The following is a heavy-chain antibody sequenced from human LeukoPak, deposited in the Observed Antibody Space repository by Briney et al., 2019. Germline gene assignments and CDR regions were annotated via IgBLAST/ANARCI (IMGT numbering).Heavy chain of an antibody. J-gene: IGHJ4*02. D-gene: IGHD6-19*01. V-gene: IGHV3-20*04. CDR2: INWNGGST. CDR1: GFTFDDYG. Sequence: GSLRLSCAASGFTFDDYGMSWVRQAPGKGREWVSGINWNGGSTGYADSVKGRFTISRDNAKNSLYLQMNSLRAEDTALYYCARDPIAVAGTYYFDYWGQGTLVTVSS. CDR3: ARDPIAVAGTYYFDY.